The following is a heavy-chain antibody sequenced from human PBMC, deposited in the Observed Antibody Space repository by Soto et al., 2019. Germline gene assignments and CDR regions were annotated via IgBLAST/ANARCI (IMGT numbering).Heavy chain of an antibody. D-gene: IGHD3-22*01. CDR2: INSDGSST. V-gene: IGHV3-74*01. CDR1: GFTFSSYW. CDR3: AIRASYYDSSGYFDY. Sequence: PGGSLRLSCAASGFTFSSYWMHWVRQAPGKGLEWVSRINSDGSSTSCADSVKGRFTISRDNAKNTLYLQMNSLRAEDTAVYYCAIRASYYDSSGYFDYWGQGTLVTVSS. J-gene: IGHJ4*02.